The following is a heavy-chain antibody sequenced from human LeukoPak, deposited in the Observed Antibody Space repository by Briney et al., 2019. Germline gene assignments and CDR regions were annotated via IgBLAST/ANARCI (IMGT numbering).Heavy chain of an antibody. CDR2: ITSGGSTI. D-gene: IGHD1-26*01. CDR1: GFTFSSYE. CDR3: ARSSYFDY. Sequence: GGSLRLSCAASGFTFSSYEMNWVRQAPGKGLEWLSYITSGGSTIYYADSVKGRFTISRDNAKNSLYLQMNSLRAGDTAVYYCARSSYFDYWGRGTLVTVSS. V-gene: IGHV3-48*03. J-gene: IGHJ4*02.